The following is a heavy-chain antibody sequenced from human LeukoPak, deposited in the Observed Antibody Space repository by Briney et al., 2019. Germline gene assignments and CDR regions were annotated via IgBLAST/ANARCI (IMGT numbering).Heavy chain of an antibody. CDR3: ASTPAAAAFDY. CDR1: GFTFSSYA. V-gene: IGHV3-30*04. D-gene: IGHD6-13*01. CDR2: ISYDGSNK. J-gene: IGHJ4*02. Sequence: GGSLRLSCAASGFTFSSYAMHWVRQAPGKGLEWVAVISYDGSNKYYADSVKGRFTISRDNSKNTLYLQMNSLRAEDTAVYYCASTPAAAAFDYWGQGTLVTVSS.